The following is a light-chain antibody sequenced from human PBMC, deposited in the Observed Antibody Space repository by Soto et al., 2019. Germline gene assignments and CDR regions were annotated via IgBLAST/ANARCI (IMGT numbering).Light chain of an antibody. CDR3: QQYNSYPRT. CDR1: ESISSW. Sequence: DIQMAQSPSTLSASVRDRVIITCRASESISSWLAWYQQKPGKAPKLLIYKASTLQSGVPSRFSGSGSGTEFTLSISSLQPEDFATYYCQQYNSYPRTFGQGTKVEIK. V-gene: IGKV1-5*03. J-gene: IGKJ1*01. CDR2: KAS.